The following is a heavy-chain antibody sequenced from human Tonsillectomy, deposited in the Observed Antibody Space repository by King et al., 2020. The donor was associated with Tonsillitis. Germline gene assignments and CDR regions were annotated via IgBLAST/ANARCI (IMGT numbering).Heavy chain of an antibody. Sequence: VQLVESGAEVKKPGASVKVSCKASGYTFTGYYMHWVRQAPGQGLEWMGWINPNSGGTNYAQKFQGRGTMTRDTSISTAYMELSRRRSDDTAVYYCAREECSSTSCYPWFDPWGQGTLVTVSS. CDR2: INPNSGGT. V-gene: IGHV1-2*02. CDR3: AREECSSTSCYPWFDP. CDR1: GYTFTGYY. J-gene: IGHJ5*02. D-gene: IGHD2-2*01.